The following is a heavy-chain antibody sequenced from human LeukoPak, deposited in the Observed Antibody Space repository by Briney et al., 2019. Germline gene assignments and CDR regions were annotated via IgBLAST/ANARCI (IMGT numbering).Heavy chain of an antibody. Sequence: EGSLRLSCAASGFTFTFSDYWMHWVRQAPGKGLVWVSRINNDGSATNYADSVKGRFTISRDNAKNTLYLRMHSLRVEDTAVYYCAKVALGYCSGGSCYILDFWGPGTLVTVSS. D-gene: IGHD2-15*01. CDR1: GFTFTFSDYW. CDR2: INNDGSAT. J-gene: IGHJ4*02. V-gene: IGHV3-74*01. CDR3: AKVALGYCSGGSCYILDF.